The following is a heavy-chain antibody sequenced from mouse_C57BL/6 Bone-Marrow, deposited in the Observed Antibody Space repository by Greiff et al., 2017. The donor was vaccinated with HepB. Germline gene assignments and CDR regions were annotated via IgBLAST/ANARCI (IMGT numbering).Heavy chain of an antibody. CDR2: IHPNSGST. V-gene: IGHV1-64*01. Sequence: QVQLQQSGAELVKPGASVKLSCKASGYTFTSYWMHWVKQRPGQGLEWIGMIHPNSGSTNYNEKFKSKATLTVDKSSSTAYMQLSSLTSEDSAVYYCARERTGREAMDYWCQGTSVTVSS. CDR1: GYTFTSYW. D-gene: IGHD4-1*01. CDR3: ARERTGREAMDY. J-gene: IGHJ4*01.